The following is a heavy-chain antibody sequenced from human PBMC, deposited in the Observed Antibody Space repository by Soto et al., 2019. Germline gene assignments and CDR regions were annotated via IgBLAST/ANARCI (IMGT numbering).Heavy chain of an antibody. CDR3: ARHDSSGYYKSSFATDDAFDI. J-gene: IGHJ3*02. D-gene: IGHD3-22*01. V-gene: IGHV5-51*01. CDR1: GYSFTSYW. CDR2: IYPGDSDT. Sequence: GESLKISCKGSGYSFTSYWIGWVRQMPGKGLEWMGIIYPGDSDTRYSPSFQGQVTISADKSISTAYLQWSSLKASDTAMYYCARHDSSGYYKSSFATDDAFDIWGQGTMVTVSS.